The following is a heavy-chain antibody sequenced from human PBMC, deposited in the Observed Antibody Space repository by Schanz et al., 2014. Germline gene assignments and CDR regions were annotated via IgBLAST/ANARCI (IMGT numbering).Heavy chain of an antibody. CDR3: AREGERKGMLPYYFDY. J-gene: IGHJ4*02. Sequence: QVQLQQWGAGLLKPSETLSLTCAVYGGSFSGYYWSWIRQPPGKGLEWIGEINHSGSTNYNPSLKSRVTISVNTSKNQCSQKVSAVTAADTAVYYCAREGERKGMLPYYFDYWGQGALVTVSS. D-gene: IGHD3-10*01. CDR1: GGSFSGYY. V-gene: IGHV4-34*01. CDR2: INHSGST.